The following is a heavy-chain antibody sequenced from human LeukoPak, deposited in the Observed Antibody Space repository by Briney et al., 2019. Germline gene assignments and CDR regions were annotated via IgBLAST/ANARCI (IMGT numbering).Heavy chain of an antibody. D-gene: IGHD6-13*01. Sequence: PSETLSLTCTVSGGSISNYYWSWIRQPPGKGLEWIGYIYYSGSTNYNPSLKSRVTISVDTSKNQFSLKLSSVTAADTAVYYCARRRWQQLPPDAFDIWGQGTMVTVSS. CDR3: ARRRWQQLPPDAFDI. V-gene: IGHV4-59*08. CDR2: IYYSGST. J-gene: IGHJ3*02. CDR1: GGSISNYY.